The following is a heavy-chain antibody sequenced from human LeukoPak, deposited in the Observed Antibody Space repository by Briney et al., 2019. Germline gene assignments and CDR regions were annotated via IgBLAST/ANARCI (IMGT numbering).Heavy chain of an antibody. J-gene: IGHJ4*02. V-gene: IGHV3-74*01. CDR1: GFTFSSYW. Sequence: PGGSLRLSCAASGFTFSSYWMHWVRQAPGKGLVWVSRINSDGSSRTYADSVKGRFTISRDNAKNTLPLQMNSLRTEDTAVYYCAREVCIGGSCSVFDYWGQGTLVTVSS. D-gene: IGHD2-15*01. CDR2: INSDGSSR. CDR3: AREVCIGGSCSVFDY.